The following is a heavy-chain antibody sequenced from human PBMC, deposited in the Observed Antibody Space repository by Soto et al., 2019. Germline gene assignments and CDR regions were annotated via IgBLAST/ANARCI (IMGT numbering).Heavy chain of an antibody. CDR3: TTGPGIAGLDY. D-gene: IGHD6-13*01. Sequence: SLRLSCAASGFTFSNAWMSWVRQAPGKGLEWVGRIKSKTDGGTTDYAAPVKGRFTISRDDSKNTLYLQMNSLKTEDTAVYYCTTGPGIAGLDYWGQGTLVTVSS. J-gene: IGHJ4*02. CDR2: IKSKTDGGTT. CDR1: GFTFSNAW. V-gene: IGHV3-15*01.